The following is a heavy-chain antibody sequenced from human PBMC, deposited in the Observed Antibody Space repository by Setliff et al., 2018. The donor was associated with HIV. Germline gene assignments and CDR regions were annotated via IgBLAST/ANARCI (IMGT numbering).Heavy chain of an antibody. D-gene: IGHD2-2*01. CDR3: ARGVIVVPAALDYYYYMEV. J-gene: IGHJ6*03. V-gene: IGHV4-34*01. CDR2: INHSGRN. CDR1: GGSFSGYY. Sequence: SETLSLTCAVYGGSFSGYYWSWVRQPPGKGLEWIGEINHSGRNNCSPSLKSRVTISVDTSKNQFSLKLRSVTAADTAVYYCARGVIVVPAALDYYYYMEVWG.